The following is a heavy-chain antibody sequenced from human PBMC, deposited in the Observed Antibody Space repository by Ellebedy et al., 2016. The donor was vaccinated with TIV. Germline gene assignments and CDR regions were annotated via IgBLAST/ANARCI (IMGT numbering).Heavy chain of an antibody. Sequence: ASVKVSCKASGYTFTNYYIHWVRQAPGQGLEWMGILYPNAGNTNYAQQFQGRVTITRDTSASTAYMELSSLRSEDTAVYYCARSMVRGRFDYWGQGTLVTVSS. CDR3: ARSMVRGRFDY. D-gene: IGHD3-10*01. V-gene: IGHV1-46*01. CDR1: GYTFTNYY. CDR2: LYPNAGNT. J-gene: IGHJ4*02.